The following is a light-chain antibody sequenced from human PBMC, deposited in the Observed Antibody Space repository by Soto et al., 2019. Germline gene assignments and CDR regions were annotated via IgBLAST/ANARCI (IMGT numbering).Light chain of an antibody. V-gene: IGLV3-21*04. CDR2: YDT. CDR3: QVWDSNSDRYV. J-gene: IGLJ1*01. Sequence: SYELTQPPSVSVAPGKTARITCGGNNIGSKVVNWYQQKPGQAPVLPIYYDTDRPSGIPERFSGSNFGNTATLTITTVEAGDEADYYCQVWDSNSDRYVFGTGTKVTVL. CDR1: NIGSKV.